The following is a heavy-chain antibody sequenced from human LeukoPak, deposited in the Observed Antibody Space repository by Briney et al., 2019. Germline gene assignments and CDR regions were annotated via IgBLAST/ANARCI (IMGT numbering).Heavy chain of an antibody. CDR3: AGGEGDYDMSWGYMDV. J-gene: IGHJ6*03. Sequence: SETLSLTCAVYGGSFSGYYWSWIRQPPGKGLEWIGEINHSGSTNYNPSLKSRVTISVDTSKNQFSLKLSSVTAADTAVYYCAGGEGDYDMSWGYMDVWGTGTTVTVSS. CDR1: GGSFSGYY. V-gene: IGHV4-34*01. CDR2: INHSGST. D-gene: IGHD3-9*01.